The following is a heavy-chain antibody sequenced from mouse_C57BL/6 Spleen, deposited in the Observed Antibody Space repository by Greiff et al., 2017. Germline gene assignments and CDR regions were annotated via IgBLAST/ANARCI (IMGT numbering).Heavy chain of an antibody. D-gene: IGHD1-1*01. CDR3: ARSYYGSSYDAMDY. CDR1: GYAFSSSW. V-gene: IGHV1-82*01. J-gene: IGHJ4*01. CDR2: IYPGDGDT. Sequence: QVQLQQSGPELVKPGASVKISCKASGYAFSSSWMNWVKQRPGKGLEWLGRIYPGDGDTNYNGKFKGKATLTADKSSSTAYMQLSSLTSEDSAVYFCARSYYGSSYDAMDYWGQGTSVTVSS.